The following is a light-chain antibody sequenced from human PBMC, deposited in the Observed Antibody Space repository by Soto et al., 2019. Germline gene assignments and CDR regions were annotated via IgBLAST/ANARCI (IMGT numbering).Light chain of an antibody. CDR3: QQYDRWPVT. J-gene: IGKJ4*01. Sequence: EVVMTQSPATLSVSPGERVTFSCRASQSVTTNLAWYQHKPGQSPRLLISGASTGASGIPPRFSGSGSGTDFTLTIERLQSADCAVYDCQQYDRWPVTLGGGTTVEIK. V-gene: IGKV3-15*01. CDR1: QSVTTN. CDR2: GAS.